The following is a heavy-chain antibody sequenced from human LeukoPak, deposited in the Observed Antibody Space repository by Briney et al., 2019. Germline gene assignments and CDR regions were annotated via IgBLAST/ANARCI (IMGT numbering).Heavy chain of an antibody. Sequence: SQTLSLTCTVSGGSISSGSYYWSWIRQPAGKGLEWIGRIYTSGSTNYNPSLKSRVTMSVDTSKNQFSLKLSSVTAADTAVYYCARHRTYYYDSSGGFDYWGQGTLVTVSS. V-gene: IGHV4-61*02. D-gene: IGHD3-22*01. CDR2: IYTSGST. CDR3: ARHRTYYYDSSGGFDY. CDR1: GGSISSGSYY. J-gene: IGHJ4*02.